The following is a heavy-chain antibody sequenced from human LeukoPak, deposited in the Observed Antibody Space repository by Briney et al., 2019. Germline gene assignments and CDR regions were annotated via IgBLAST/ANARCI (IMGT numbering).Heavy chain of an antibody. Sequence: SETLSLTCTVSGGSISSSSYYWGWIRQPPGKGLEWIGSIYYSGSTYYNPSLKSRVTISVDTSKNQFSLKLSSVTAADTAVYYCARSLAARYYMDVWGKGTTVTVSS. CDR1: GGSISSSSYY. V-gene: IGHV4-39*07. CDR3: ARSLAARYYMDV. J-gene: IGHJ6*03. D-gene: IGHD6-6*01. CDR2: IYYSGST.